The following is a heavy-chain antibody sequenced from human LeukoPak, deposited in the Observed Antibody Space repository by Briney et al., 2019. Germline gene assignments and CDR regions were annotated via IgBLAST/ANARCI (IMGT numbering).Heavy chain of an antibody. Sequence: SETLSLTCTVSVGSLSSYYWSWLRQPPGKGLEWIGDNYYSGSTNYNPCLKSRVTISVDTSKNQFYLKLSSVTAADTAVYYCARRDGDYDYYYYYCMDVWGKGTTVTVSS. CDR2: NYYSGST. J-gene: IGHJ6*04. CDR1: VGSLSSYY. V-gene: IGHV4-59*01. CDR3: ARRDGDYDYYYYYCMDV. D-gene: IGHD4-17*01.